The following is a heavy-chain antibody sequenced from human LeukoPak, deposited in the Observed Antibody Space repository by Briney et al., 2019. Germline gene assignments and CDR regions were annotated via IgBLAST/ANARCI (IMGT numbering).Heavy chain of an antibody. Sequence: PGRSLRLSCAASGFTFSSYGMHWVRQAPGKGLEWVAVISYDGSNKYYADSVKGRFTISRDNSKNTLYLQMESLGTEDTAVYYCARGLGNWNCRLDSWGQGTLVTVSS. V-gene: IGHV3-30*03. D-gene: IGHD1-7*01. CDR1: GFTFSSYG. J-gene: IGHJ4*02. CDR2: ISYDGSNK. CDR3: ARGLGNWNCRLDS.